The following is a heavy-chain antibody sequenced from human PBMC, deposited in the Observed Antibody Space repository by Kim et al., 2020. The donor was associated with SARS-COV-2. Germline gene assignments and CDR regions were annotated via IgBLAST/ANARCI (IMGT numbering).Heavy chain of an antibody. V-gene: IGHV3-23*01. CDR2: IRGGGGGL. D-gene: IGHD3-10*01. J-gene: IGHJ3*02. CDR1: GFTFNNYA. Sequence: GGSLRLSCVASGFTFNNYAMSWVRQAPGKGLEGVSYIRGGGGGLLYADSVKGRFTISRDNSKKTLYLQMNSLRAEDTAVYFCAKCYHSLGNDAFNIWGQGTFVTVSS. CDR3: AKCYHSLGNDAFNI.